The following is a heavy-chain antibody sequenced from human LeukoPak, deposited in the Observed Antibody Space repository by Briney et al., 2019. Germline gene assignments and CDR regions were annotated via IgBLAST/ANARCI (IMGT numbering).Heavy chain of an antibody. J-gene: IGHJ4*02. CDR2: IAGSDGFT. CDR1: GFPFSSYA. Sequence: GSLILSCAASGFPFSSYAMNWVRQAPGKGLEWVSVIAGSDGFTQYADSVKGRFTISRDNSKNTVYLQMNRLRVEDTALYYCVRSLDYWGQGTLVTVSS. CDR3: VRSLDY. V-gene: IGHV3-23*01.